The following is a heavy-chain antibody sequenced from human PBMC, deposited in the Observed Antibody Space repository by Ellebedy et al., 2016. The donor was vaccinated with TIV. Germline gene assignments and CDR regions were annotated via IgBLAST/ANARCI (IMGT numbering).Heavy chain of an antibody. J-gene: IGHJ4*02. V-gene: IGHV4-61*08. CDR3: ATDATYYFDY. Sequence: SGPTLVKPTQTLTLTCTFSGFSLSTSGMCVSWIRQPPGKGLEWIGYIYYSGSTNYNPSLKSRVTISVDTSKNQFSLKLSSVTAADTAVYYCATDATYYFDYWGQGTLVTVSS. CDR2: IYYSGST. CDR1: GFSLSTSGMC.